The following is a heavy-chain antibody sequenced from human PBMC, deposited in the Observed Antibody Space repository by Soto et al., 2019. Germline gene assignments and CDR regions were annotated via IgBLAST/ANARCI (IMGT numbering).Heavy chain of an antibody. CDR2: IIPILGIA. D-gene: IGHD2-15*01. J-gene: IGHJ5*02. CDR3: ARCWGGSAKHNWFDP. Sequence: QVQLVQSGAEVKKPGSSVKVSCKASGGTFSSYTISWVRQAPGHGLEWMGRIIPILGIANYAQKFQGRVKINEDKSTSTAYMVLSSLRSEDTAVYYCARCWGGSAKHNWFDPWGQGTLVTVSS. CDR1: GGTFSSYT. V-gene: IGHV1-69*02.